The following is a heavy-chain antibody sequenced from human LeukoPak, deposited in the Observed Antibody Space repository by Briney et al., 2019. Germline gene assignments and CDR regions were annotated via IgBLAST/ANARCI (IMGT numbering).Heavy chain of an antibody. CDR2: IIPIFGTA. CDR3: ARERKYGSGSSSEDY. Sequence: ASVKVSCKASGGTFSSYAISWVRQAPGQGLEWMGGIIPIFGTANYAQKFQGRVTITADESTSTAYMELSSLRSEDTAVYYCARERKYGSGSSSEDYWGQGTLVTVSS. J-gene: IGHJ4*02. CDR1: GGTFSSYA. D-gene: IGHD3-10*01. V-gene: IGHV1-69*13.